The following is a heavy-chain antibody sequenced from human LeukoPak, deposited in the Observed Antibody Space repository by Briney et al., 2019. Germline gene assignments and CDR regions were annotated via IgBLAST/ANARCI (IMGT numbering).Heavy chain of an antibody. CDR2: IYTSGST. CDR3: ARDSSGYYFLYGPSYYYYMDV. J-gene: IGHJ6*03. D-gene: IGHD3-22*01. V-gene: IGHV4-61*02. CDR1: GGSISSGSYY. Sequence: NSSQTLSLTCTVSGGSISSGSYYWSWIRLPAGKGLEWIGRIYTSGSTNYNPSLKSRVTISVDTSKNQFSLKLSSVTAADTAVYYCARDSSGYYFLYGPSYYYYMDVWGKGTTVTVSS.